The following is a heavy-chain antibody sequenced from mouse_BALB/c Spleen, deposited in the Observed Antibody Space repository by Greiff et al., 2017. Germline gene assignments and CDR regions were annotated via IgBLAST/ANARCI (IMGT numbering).Heavy chain of an antibody. CDR2: IDPANGNT. CDR1: GFNIKDTY. Sequence: VQLQQSGAELVRSGASVKLSCTASGFNIKDTYMHWVKQRPEQGLEWIGRIDPANGNTKYDPKFQGKATITADTSSNTAYLQLSSLTSEDTAVYYCARESLDSSGYLDYWGQGTTLTVSS. V-gene: IGHV14-3*02. J-gene: IGHJ2*01. CDR3: ARESLDSSGYLDY. D-gene: IGHD3-2*01.